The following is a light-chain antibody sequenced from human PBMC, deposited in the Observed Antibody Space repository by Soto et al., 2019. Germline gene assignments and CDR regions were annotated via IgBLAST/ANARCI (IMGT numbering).Light chain of an antibody. CDR1: RSISSSY. Sequence: EIVLTQSPGTLSLSPEERATLSCRASRSISSSYLAWYQQKPGQAPRLLIYGASSRATGIPDRFSGSGSGTDFTLTISRLEPEDFAVYYCQQYGSPITFGQGTRLEI. V-gene: IGKV3-20*01. J-gene: IGKJ5*01. CDR3: QQYGSPIT. CDR2: GAS.